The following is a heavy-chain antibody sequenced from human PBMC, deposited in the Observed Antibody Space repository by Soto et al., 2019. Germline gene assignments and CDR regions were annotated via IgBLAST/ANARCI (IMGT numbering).Heavy chain of an antibody. V-gene: IGHV3-33*06. J-gene: IGHJ4*02. CDR3: AKANIGDYGSGSYYL. D-gene: IGHD3-10*01. CDR2: IWYDGSNK. Sequence: QVQLVESVGGVVQPGRSLRLSCAASGFTFSSYGMHWVRQAPGKGLEWVAVIWYDGSNKYYADSVKGRFTISRDNSKNTLYLQMNSLRAEDTAVYYCAKANIGDYGSGSYYLWGQGTLVTVSS. CDR1: GFTFSSYG.